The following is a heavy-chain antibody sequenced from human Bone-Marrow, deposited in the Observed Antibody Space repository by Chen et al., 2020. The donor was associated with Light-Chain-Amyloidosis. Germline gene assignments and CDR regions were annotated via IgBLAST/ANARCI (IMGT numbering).Heavy chain of an antibody. CDR1: GGTFSSYT. J-gene: IGHJ6*03. V-gene: IGHV1-69*08. CDR2: LIPTLDYA. D-gene: IGHD2-2*01. CDR3: ARAGTSISSYYYYMDV. Sequence: QVQLVQSGAEVKKPGSSVRVSCRASGGTFSSYTINWVRQAPGQGLEWMWRLIPTLDYAIYAQKFQGRVTITAHKSTSTAYIELSGLRAEDTAIYYCARAGTSISSYYYYMDVWGNGTTVTVSS.